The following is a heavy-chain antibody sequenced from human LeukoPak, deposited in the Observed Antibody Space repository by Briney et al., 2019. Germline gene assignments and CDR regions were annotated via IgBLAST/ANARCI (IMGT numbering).Heavy chain of an antibody. CDR2: ISSSGGNT. V-gene: IGHV3-23*01. CDR3: ANGWGGYYADS. Sequence: GGSLRLSCAVSGFTSSSYAMTWVRQAPGRGLEWVSGISSSGGNTSYADFVRGRFTMSRDNSQNTVYLQMNSLSAEDTAIYYCANGWGGYYADSWGQGTLVTVSS. D-gene: IGHD3-3*01. CDR1: GFTSSSYA. J-gene: IGHJ4*02.